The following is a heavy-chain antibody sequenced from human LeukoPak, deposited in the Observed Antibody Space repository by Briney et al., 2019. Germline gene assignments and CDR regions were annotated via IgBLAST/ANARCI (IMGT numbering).Heavy chain of an antibody. D-gene: IGHD2-2*01. Sequence: PSGTLSLTCAVSGDSISSSNWWSWVRQPPGKGLEWIGEIYHSGSTNYNPSLKSRVTISVDKSKNQFSLKLSSVTAADTAVYYCARDAPYCSSTSCPPGYWGQGTLVTVSS. V-gene: IGHV4-4*02. J-gene: IGHJ4*02. CDR1: GDSISSSNW. CDR2: IYHSGST. CDR3: ARDAPYCSSTSCPPGY.